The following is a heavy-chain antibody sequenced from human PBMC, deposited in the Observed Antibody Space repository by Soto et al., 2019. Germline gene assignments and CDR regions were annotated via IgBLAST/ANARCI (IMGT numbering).Heavy chain of an antibody. CDR1: GDSISKTTSY. CDR2: IYHSGST. V-gene: IGHV4-39*01. CDR3: ARRVGSCSGTSCNGWFDP. Sequence: LSLTCSVSGDSISKTTSYWGWIRQPPGKGLEWIGTIYHSGSTYYNPSLMSRVTLSVDKSKNQFSLKLNSVTAADTAVYYCARRVGSCSGTSCNGWFDPWGQGTLVTVSS. D-gene: IGHD2-2*01. J-gene: IGHJ5*02.